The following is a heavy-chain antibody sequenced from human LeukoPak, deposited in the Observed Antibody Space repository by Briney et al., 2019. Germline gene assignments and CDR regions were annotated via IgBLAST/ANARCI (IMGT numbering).Heavy chain of an antibody. D-gene: IGHD7-27*01. CDR1: GGSVSSSTYY. Sequence: PSETLSLTCTVSGGSVSSSTYYWGWIRQPPGKGLEWIGSISYSGTNYNNPSLKSRVSISIDTSKNQFSVKLTSVSAAHTAMYYCASLGTLRSWGQGTLVTVSS. V-gene: IGHV4-39*01. CDR2: ISYSGTN. CDR3: ASLGTLRS. J-gene: IGHJ5*02.